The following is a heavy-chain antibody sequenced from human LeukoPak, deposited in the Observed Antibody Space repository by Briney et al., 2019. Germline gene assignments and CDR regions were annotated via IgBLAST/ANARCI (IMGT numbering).Heavy chain of an antibody. Sequence: ASVKVSCKASGYTFTSYDINWVRQATGQGLEWMGWMNPNSGNTGYAQKFQGRVTITRNTSISTAYMELSSLRSEDTAVYYCARSGSGSYYIRYYYYMDVWGKGTTVTVSS. CDR2: MNPNSGNT. CDR1: GYTFTSYD. V-gene: IGHV1-8*01. CDR3: ARSGSGSYYIRYYYYMDV. D-gene: IGHD3-10*01. J-gene: IGHJ6*03.